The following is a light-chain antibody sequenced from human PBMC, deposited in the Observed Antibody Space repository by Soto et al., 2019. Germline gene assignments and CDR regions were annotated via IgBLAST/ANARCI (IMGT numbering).Light chain of an antibody. J-gene: IGKJ4*01. Sequence: IVLTQSPGTVALSPGQRATLSCSASQRISSSYLAWYQKKXGQDPRXXIYGASSRATGIPDRFSGSGSGTDFNLTISRLETEDFAVYCCQQYGSSTLTFGGGTKVDIK. CDR3: QQYGSSTLT. CDR2: GAS. CDR1: QRISSSY. V-gene: IGKV3-20*01.